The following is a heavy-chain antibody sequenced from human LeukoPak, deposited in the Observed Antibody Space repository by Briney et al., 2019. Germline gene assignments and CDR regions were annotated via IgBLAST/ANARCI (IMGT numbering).Heavy chain of an antibody. CDR3: ARLRGNTMVEY. V-gene: IGHV3-53*01. Sequence: GGSLRLSCTASEFAVSNNYMSWVRQAPGKGLEWVSLIYNGVTYADSVKGRFTISRDDSKNTLNLQMNSLRADDTAVYYCARLRGNTMVEYWGQGTLVTVSS. CDR1: EFAVSNNY. D-gene: IGHD3-10*01. CDR2: IYNGVT. J-gene: IGHJ4*02.